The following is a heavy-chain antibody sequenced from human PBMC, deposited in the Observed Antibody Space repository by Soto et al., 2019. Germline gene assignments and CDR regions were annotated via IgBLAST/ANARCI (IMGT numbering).Heavy chain of an antibody. CDR1: GFTFSAHW. J-gene: IGHJ4*02. CDR3: VACGDSSNF. Sequence: EVPLVDSGGGLVQPGGSLRLSCAASGFTFSAHWMTWVRQGPGKGLEWVAHIKPDGSEKYYVDAVKGRFAISRDNVENSLHLQMNGLRVVDTAMYYCVACGDSSNFWGQGTLVTVSS. V-gene: IGHV3-7*01. CDR2: IKPDGSEK. D-gene: IGHD2-21*01.